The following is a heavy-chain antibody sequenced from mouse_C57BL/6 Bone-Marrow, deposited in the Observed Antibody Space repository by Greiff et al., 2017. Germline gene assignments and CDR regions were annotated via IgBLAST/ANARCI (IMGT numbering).Heavy chain of an antibody. CDR2: IIPSASYT. CDR3: ERGRAMDY. D-gene: IGHD1-1*01. J-gene: IGHJ4*01. Sequence: QVQLQQPGSELVRPGTSVKLSCKASGYTFTSYWMPWVKQRPGQGLEWVGVIIPSASYTNYTHKFKGKATLTVDTSSSTAYMQLSSLTSEDSGVYHCERGRAMDYWGQGTSVTVSS. CDR1: GYTFTSYW. V-gene: IGHV1-59*01.